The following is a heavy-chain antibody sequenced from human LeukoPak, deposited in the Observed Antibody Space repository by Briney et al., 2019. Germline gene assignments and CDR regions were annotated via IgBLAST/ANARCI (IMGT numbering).Heavy chain of an antibody. CDR3: ATHQDNWFDP. CDR2: ISGSGGST. V-gene: IGHV3-23*01. Sequence: PGGSLRLSCAASGFTFSSYAMSWGRQAPGKGVEWVSAISGSGGSTYYADSVKGRFTISRDNSKNTLYLQMNSLRAEDTAVYYCATHQDNWFDPWGQGTLVTVSS. CDR1: GFTFSSYA. J-gene: IGHJ5*02.